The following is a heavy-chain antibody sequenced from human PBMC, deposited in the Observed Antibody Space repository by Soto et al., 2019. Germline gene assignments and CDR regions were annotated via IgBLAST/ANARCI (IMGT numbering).Heavy chain of an antibody. D-gene: IGHD3-3*01. Sequence: SETLSLTCTVSPGSMSGYYRNWIRQPPAKGPEWIGYIYYSGSTNYNPSLKSRVTISVDTSKNQYSLKLSSVTAADTAVYYCARAGDYDFWSGYSNDAFDIWGQGTMVTVSS. J-gene: IGHJ3*02. CDR2: IYYSGST. CDR3: ARAGDYDFWSGYSNDAFDI. V-gene: IGHV4-59*01. CDR1: PGSMSGYY.